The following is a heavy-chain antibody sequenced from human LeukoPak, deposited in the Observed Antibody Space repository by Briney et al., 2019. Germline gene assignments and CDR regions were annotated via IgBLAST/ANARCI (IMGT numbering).Heavy chain of an antibody. Sequence: SETLSLTCAVYGGSFSGYYWSWIRQPPGKGLEWIGYIHYSGSTNYNASLKSRVTISADMSKNQFSLNLSSVTAADTAVYYCAGPYISRFNYWGQGTLITVSS. J-gene: IGHJ4*02. CDR3: AGPYISRFNY. D-gene: IGHD2-21*01. CDR2: IHYSGST. CDR1: GGSFSGYY. V-gene: IGHV4-34*11.